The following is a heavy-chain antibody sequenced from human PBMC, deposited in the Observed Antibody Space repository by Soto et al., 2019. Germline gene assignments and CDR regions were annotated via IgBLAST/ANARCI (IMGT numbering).Heavy chain of an antibody. CDR3: ARGGNSWYNY. CDR2: ISSSSSYI. J-gene: IGHJ4*02. V-gene: IGHV3-21*01. CDR1: GFTFSSYS. D-gene: IGHD6-13*01. Sequence: EVQLVESGGGLVKPGGSLRLSCAASGFTFSSYSMNWVRQAPGKGLEWVSSISSSSSYIYYADSVKGRFTISRDNAENSLDLQMNSLRAEDTAVYYCARGGNSWYNYWGQGTLVTVSS.